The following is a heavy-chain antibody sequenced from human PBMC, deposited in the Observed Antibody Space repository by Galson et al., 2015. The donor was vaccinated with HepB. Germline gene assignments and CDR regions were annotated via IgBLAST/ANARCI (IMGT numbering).Heavy chain of an antibody. CDR1: GGSISSGGYY. V-gene: IGHV4-31*03. J-gene: IGHJ5*02. CDR2: IYYSGST. D-gene: IGHD1-26*01. CDR3: ARERYPGGWFDP. Sequence: TLSLTCTVSGGSISSGGYYWSWIRQHPGKGLEWIGYIYYSGSTYYNPSLKSRVTISVDTSKNQFSLKLSSVTAADTAVYYCARERYPGGWFDPWGQGTLVTVSS.